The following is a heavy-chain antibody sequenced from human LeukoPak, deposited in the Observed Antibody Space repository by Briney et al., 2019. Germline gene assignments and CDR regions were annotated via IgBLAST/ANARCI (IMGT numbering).Heavy chain of an antibody. CDR3: ASGGLRVFDY. V-gene: IGHV3-30-3*01. CDR1: GFTFSSYA. D-gene: IGHD3-16*01. CDR2: ISYDGSNK. J-gene: IGHJ4*02. Sequence: PGGSLRLSCAASGFTFSSYAMHWVRQAPGKGLEWVAVISYDGSNKYYADSVKGRFTISRDNSKNTLYLQMNSLRAEDTAVYYCASGGLRVFDYWGQGTLVTVSS.